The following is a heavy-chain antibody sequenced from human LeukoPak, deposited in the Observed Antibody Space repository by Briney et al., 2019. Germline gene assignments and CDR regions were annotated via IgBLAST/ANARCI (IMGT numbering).Heavy chain of an antibody. CDR1: GFTFSSYW. J-gene: IGHJ5*02. Sequence: GGSLRLPCAASGFTFSSYWMSWVRQAPGKGLEWVANIKQDGSEKYYVDSVKGRFTISRDNAKNSLYLQMNSLRAEDTAVYYCAKDWAARSAPPYNWFDPWGQGTLVTVSS. D-gene: IGHD6-6*01. V-gene: IGHV3-7*03. CDR3: AKDWAARSAPPYNWFDP. CDR2: IKQDGSEK.